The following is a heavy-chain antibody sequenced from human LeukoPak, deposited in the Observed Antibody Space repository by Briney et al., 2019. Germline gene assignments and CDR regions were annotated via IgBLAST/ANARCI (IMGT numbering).Heavy chain of an antibody. J-gene: IGHJ4*02. Sequence: ASVKVSCKAYGYTFTSYGISWVRQAPGQGLEWMGWISAYNGNTNYAQKLQGRVTLTTDTSTSTAYMELRSLRSDDTAVYYCARDTCSGGSCHDYLRQGTLVIVSS. CDR3: ARDTCSGGSCHDY. V-gene: IGHV1-18*01. CDR2: ISAYNGNT. D-gene: IGHD2-15*01. CDR1: GYTFTSYG.